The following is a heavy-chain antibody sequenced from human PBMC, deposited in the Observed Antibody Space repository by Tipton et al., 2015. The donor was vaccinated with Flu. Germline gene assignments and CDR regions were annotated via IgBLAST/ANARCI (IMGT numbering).Heavy chain of an antibody. CDR2: INHSGST. V-gene: IGHV4-34*01. J-gene: IGHJ4*02. Sequence: TLSLTCAVYGGSFSGYYWSWIRQPPGKGLEWIGEINHSGSTNYNPSLKSRVTISVDTSKNQFSLKLSSVTAADTAVYYCAKDLPKSYSSGWYGGAFDYWGQGTLVTVSS. CDR1: GGSFSGYY. D-gene: IGHD6-19*01. CDR3: AKDLPKSYSSGWYGGAFDY.